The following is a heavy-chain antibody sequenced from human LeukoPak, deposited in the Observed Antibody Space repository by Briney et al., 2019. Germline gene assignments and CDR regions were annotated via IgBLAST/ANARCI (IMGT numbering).Heavy chain of an antibody. D-gene: IGHD6-13*01. Sequence: SETLSLTGTVSGGSISSYYWSWIRQPPGKGLEWIGYIYYIGSTNYNTSLKSRVTISVDTSKNQFSLKLSSVTAADTAVYYCARGTLSSSWYPVYYYYYYMDVWGKGTTVTISS. V-gene: IGHV4-59*01. CDR3: ARGTLSSSWYPVYYYYYYMDV. J-gene: IGHJ6*03. CDR2: IYYIGST. CDR1: GGSISSYY.